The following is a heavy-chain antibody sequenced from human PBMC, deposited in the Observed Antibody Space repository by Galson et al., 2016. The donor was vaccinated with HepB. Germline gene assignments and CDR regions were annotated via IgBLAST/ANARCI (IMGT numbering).Heavy chain of an antibody. CDR1: GFTFSTYA. V-gene: IGHV3-30-3*01. D-gene: IGHD7-27*01. CDR3: AGEINWGRYFDY. Sequence: LRLSCAASGFTFSTYAMHWVRQAPGKGLEWVASISYDGSLKKYADSVKARFTVSSDNSKNTLYLHINSLRPDDTAVYFCAGEINWGRYFDYWGQGTLVTVSS. CDR2: ISYDGSLK. J-gene: IGHJ4*02.